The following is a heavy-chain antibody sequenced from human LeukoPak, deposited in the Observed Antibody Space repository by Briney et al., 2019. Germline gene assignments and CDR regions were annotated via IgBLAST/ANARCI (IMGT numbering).Heavy chain of an antibody. Sequence: GASVKVSCNASGYTFTSYGISWVRQAPGQGLEWMGWMSPNSGKTGYAQKFQGRVTMTKNTSMSTAYMELSSLTSEDTAVYYCARGRESSKLTSGFQSFDWLSDSFDLWGQGTIVTVSS. J-gene: IGHJ3*01. V-gene: IGHV1-8*02. CDR3: ARGRESSKLTSGFQSFDWLSDSFDL. CDR2: MSPNSGKT. D-gene: IGHD3-9*01. CDR1: GYTFTSYG.